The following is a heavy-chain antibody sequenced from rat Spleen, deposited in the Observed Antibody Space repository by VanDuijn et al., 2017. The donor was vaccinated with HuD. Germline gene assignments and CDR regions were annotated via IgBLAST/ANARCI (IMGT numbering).Heavy chain of an antibody. J-gene: IGHJ1*01. CDR1: GFSLTNYG. CDR2: IWTGGST. CDR3: AREDWHFDF. Sequence: QVQLKESGPGLVQPSQTLSLTCTVSGFSLTNYGVSWVRQPTGKGLEWMGVIWTGGSTDYNSALKSRLSISRDTSKSQVFLKMNSLQTEDTAIYYCAREDWHFDFWGPGTMVTVSS. V-gene: IGHV2-30*01.